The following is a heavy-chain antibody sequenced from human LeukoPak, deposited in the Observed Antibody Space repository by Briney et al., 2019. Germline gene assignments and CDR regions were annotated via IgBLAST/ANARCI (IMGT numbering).Heavy chain of an antibody. CDR2: MSPNSGNT. Sequence: ASVKVSCKASGYTFTSYDINWVRQAPGQGLEWMGWMSPNSGNTGYAQKFQGRVTMTRDTSITTAYMELTSLRSEDTAVYYCARGQTSYYHYYGLDVWGQGTTVTVSS. V-gene: IGHV1-8*01. J-gene: IGHJ6*02. CDR1: GYTFTSYD. CDR3: ARGQTSYYHYYGLDV.